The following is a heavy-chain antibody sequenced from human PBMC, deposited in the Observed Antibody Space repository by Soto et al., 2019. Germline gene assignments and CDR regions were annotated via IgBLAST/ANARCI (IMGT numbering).Heavy chain of an antibody. CDR3: AHCRGGVASS. J-gene: IGHJ5*02. V-gene: IGHV2-5*02. CDR1: GFSLNTRDVG. Sequence: QITLNESGPALVTPTQTLTLTCTFSGFSLNTRDVGVGWIRQPPGKALEWLGVVYWDDHKTYSPSLKSGLTSTKETPSYQVVVRITKIVPCRTATYICAHCRGGVASSWGQGTLVTVSP. D-gene: IGHD3-16*01. CDR2: VYWDDHK.